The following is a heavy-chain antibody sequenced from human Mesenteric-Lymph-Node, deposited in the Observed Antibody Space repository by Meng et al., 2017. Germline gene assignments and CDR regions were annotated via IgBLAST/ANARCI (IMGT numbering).Heavy chain of an antibody. Sequence: SVKVSCKASGGTFSSYAISWVRQAPGQGLEWMGGIIPIFGTANYAQKFQGRVTITADESTSTAYMELSSLRSDDTAVYYCAYTSKWLLRIWGQGTLVTVSS. CDR1: GGTFSSYA. CDR2: IIPIFGTA. CDR3: AYTSKWLLRI. D-gene: IGHD3-22*01. V-gene: IGHV1-69*13. J-gene: IGHJ4*02.